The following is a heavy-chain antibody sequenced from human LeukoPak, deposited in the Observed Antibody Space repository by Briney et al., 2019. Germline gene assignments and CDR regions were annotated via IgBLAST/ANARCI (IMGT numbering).Heavy chain of an antibody. D-gene: IGHD1-26*01. CDR3: ARRVGSYFDY. V-gene: IGHV4-34*01. J-gene: IGHJ4*02. Sequence: SETLSLTCAVYGGSFSGYYWSWIRQPPGKGLEWIGEINHSGSTNYNPSLKSRVTISVGTSKNQFSLKLSSVTAADTAVYYCARRVGSYFDYWGQGTLVTVSS. CDR2: INHSGST. CDR1: GGSFSGYY.